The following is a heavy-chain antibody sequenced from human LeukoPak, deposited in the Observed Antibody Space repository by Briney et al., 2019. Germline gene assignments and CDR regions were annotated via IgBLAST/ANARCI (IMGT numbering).Heavy chain of an antibody. J-gene: IGHJ4*02. CDR2: ISGSGGSP. Sequence: GGSLRLSCAASGFTFSSYAMSWVRQAPGKGLESLSDISGSGGSPYYADSVKGRFTISRDNSKNTLYLQMNSLRAEDTAVYYCAKPQYYYDTRRYSAGDHWGQGTLVTVSS. CDR1: GFTFSSYA. V-gene: IGHV3-23*01. D-gene: IGHD3-22*01. CDR3: AKPQYYYDTRRYSAGDH.